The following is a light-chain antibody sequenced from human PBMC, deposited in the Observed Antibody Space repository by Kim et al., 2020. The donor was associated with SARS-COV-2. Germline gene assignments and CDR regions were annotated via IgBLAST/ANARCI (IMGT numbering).Light chain of an antibody. CDR1: SSDVGHCKY. Sequence: QSALTQPASVSGSPGQSITISCTGTSSDVGHCKYVSWYQQHPGKAPKLIICEVSERPSGVSNRFSGSKSDNTASLTISGLQAEDEADYYCTSCTTSNTWVFGGGTQLTVL. CDR3: TSCTTSNTWV. J-gene: IGLJ3*02. CDR2: EVS. V-gene: IGLV2-14*01.